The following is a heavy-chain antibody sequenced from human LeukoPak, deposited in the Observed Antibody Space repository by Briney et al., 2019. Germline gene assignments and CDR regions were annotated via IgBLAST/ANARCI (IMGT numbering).Heavy chain of an antibody. J-gene: IGHJ6*03. Sequence: KPSETLSLTCAVYVGSFSGYYWSWIRQPPGKGLEWIGEINHSGSTNYISSLKSRVTISVDTSKNQFSLKLSSVTAADTAVYYCARGYYGSGSHCCHMDVWGKGTTITVS. D-gene: IGHD3-10*01. CDR1: VGSFSGYY. V-gene: IGHV4-34*01. CDR2: INHSGST. CDR3: ARGYYGSGSHCCHMDV.